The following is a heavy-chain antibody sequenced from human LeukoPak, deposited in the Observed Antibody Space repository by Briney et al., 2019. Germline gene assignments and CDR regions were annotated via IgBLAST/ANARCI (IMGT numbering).Heavy chain of an antibody. Sequence: GGSLRLSCAASGFTFTTYWMHWVRQAPGKGLVWVSHINSDGSITSYADSVKGRFTISRDNAKNTLYLQMNSLRAEDTAVYYCASEYGEITAWGQGTLVTVSS. CDR1: GFTFTTYW. V-gene: IGHV3-74*01. CDR3: ASEYGEITA. D-gene: IGHD4-17*01. J-gene: IGHJ5*02. CDR2: INSDGSIT.